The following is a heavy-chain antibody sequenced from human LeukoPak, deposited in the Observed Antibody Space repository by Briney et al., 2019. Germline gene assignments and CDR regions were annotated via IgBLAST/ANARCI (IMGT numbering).Heavy chain of an antibody. CDR1: GGSISSGDYY. V-gene: IGHV4-39*07. Sequence: SETLSLTCTVSGGSISSGDYYWSWIRQPPGKGLEWIGEINHSGSTNYNPSLKSRVTISVDTSKNQFSLKLSSVTAADTAVYYCARGRAGRTTVGYYYYYMDVWGKGTTVTVSS. CDR3: ARGRAGRTTVGYYYYYMDV. D-gene: IGHD4-23*01. CDR2: INHSGST. J-gene: IGHJ6*03.